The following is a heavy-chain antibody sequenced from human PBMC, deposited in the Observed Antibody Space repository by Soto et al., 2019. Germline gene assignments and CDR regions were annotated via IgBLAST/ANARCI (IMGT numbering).Heavy chain of an antibody. D-gene: IGHD3-3*01. V-gene: IGHV3-23*01. CDR3: AKTRAPRSSWNGFYGVDV. CDR2: ISGSGDTT. J-gene: IGHJ6*02. Sequence: EVQLLESGGGLVQPGGSLRLSCAASGLTFSNYAMSWVRQAPGKGLEWVSAISGSGDTTYYADSVRGRFTISRDNSKNTLYLQMHSLRAEDTAIYHCAKTRAPRSSWNGFYGVDVWGQGTTVTGSS. CDR1: GLTFSNYA.